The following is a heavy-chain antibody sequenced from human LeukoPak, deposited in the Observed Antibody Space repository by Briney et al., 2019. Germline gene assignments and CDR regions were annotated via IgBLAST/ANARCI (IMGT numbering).Heavy chain of an antibody. CDR3: ARDGPDARDGYSNFDY. V-gene: IGHV3-21*01. D-gene: IGHD4-4*01. J-gene: IGHJ4*02. CDR1: GFTFSSYS. Sequence: GGSLRLSCAASGFTFSSYSMNWVRQAPGKWLEWVSSISSSSSYIYYADSVKGRFTISRDNAKNSLYLQMNSLRAEDTAVYYCARDGPDARDGYSNFDYWGQGTLVTVSS. CDR2: ISSSSSYI.